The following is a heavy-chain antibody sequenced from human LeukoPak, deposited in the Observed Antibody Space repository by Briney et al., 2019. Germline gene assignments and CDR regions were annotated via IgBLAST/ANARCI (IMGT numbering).Heavy chain of an antibody. J-gene: IGHJ3*02. CDR2: ISDDGSNK. V-gene: IGHV3-30-3*01. Sequence: GGSLRLSFAASGFTFSSYAVHWVRQAPGKGLEWVAFISDDGSNKYYADSVKGRFTISRDNSKNTLYLQMNSLKAEDTAVYYCARPYTSSSFDAFDIWGQGTMVTVSS. CDR3: ARPYTSSSFDAFDI. CDR1: GFTFSSYA. D-gene: IGHD6-6*01.